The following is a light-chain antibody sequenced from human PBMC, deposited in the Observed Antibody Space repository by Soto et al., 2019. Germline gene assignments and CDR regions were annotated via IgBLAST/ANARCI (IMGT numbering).Light chain of an antibody. J-gene: IGLJ2*01. CDR3: AAWDDSLIGV. Sequence: QSALTQPPSASGTPGQRVTFSCSGSSSNIGSNTVNWYQQLPGTAPKLLIYSNNHRPSGVPDRFSGSKSGTSASLAISGLQSEDEADYYCAAWDDSLIGVFGGGTKLTVL. V-gene: IGLV1-44*01. CDR1: SSNIGSNT. CDR2: SNN.